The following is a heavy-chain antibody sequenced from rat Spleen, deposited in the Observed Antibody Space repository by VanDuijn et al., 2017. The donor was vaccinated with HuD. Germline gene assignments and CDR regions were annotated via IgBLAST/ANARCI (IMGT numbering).Heavy chain of an antibody. D-gene: IGHD1-2*01. CDR2: IDTGGSNT. V-gene: IGHV5-25*01. Sequence: EVQLVESGGGLVQPGRSMRLSCAASGFNFSSYYMAWVRQAPTKGLEWVASIDTGGSNTYYRQSVKGRFTISRDNAKSTLYLRMDSLRSEDTATYYCARPCSRRYVMDAWGQGASVTVSS. J-gene: IGHJ4*01. CDR1: GFNFSSYY. CDR3: ARPCSRRYVMDA.